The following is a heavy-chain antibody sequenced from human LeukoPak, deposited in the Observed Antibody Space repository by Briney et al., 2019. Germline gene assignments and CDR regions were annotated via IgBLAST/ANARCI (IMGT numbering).Heavy chain of an antibody. CDR1: GHTLTELS. V-gene: IGHV1-24*01. Sequence: ASVKVSCKVSGHTLTELSMHWVRQAPGKGLEWMGGFDPEDGETIYAQKFQGRVTMTEDTSTDTAYMELSSLRSEDTAVYYCATGGVYNWNDDFDYWGQGTLVTVSS. CDR3: ATGGVYNWNDDFDY. J-gene: IGHJ4*02. CDR2: FDPEDGET. D-gene: IGHD1-20*01.